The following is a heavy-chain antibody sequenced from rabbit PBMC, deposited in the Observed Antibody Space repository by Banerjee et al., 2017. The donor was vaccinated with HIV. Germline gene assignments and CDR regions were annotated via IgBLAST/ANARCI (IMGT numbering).Heavy chain of an antibody. CDR3: ARDGYVGYDAYRYPIGNYFNL. J-gene: IGHJ4*01. CDR2: IDAGSSGST. V-gene: IGHV1S40*01. D-gene: IGHD7-1*01. CDR1: GFDLSSYYY. Sequence: QSLEESGGDLVKPGASLTLTCKASGFDLSSYYYMCWVRQAPGQGLEWIACIDAGSSGSTYYASWAKGRFTISKTSSTTVTLQMTSLTAADTATYFCARDGYVGYDAYRYPIGNYFNLWGPGTLVTVS.